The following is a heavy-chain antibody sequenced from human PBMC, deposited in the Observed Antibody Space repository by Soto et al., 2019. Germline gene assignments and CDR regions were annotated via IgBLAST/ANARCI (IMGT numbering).Heavy chain of an antibody. CDR3: ARDLSSGYESYYFDY. CDR2: IDYSGKT. V-gene: IGHV4-38-2*02. D-gene: IGHD3-22*01. CDR1: VYLISIGYY. Sequence: AETLCLTCSVSVYLISIGYYWGWFRQTPVKGLEWLGSIDYSGKTYKNPSLKSRVSASVDLSQNQFSLNLRSVTAADTAVYFCARDLSSGYESYYFDYWAQGTLVTVSS. J-gene: IGHJ4*02.